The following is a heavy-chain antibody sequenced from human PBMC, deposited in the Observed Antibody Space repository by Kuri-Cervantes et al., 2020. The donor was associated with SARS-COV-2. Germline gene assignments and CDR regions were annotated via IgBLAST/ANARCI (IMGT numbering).Heavy chain of an antibody. CDR3: ARGCSGIGCYTRHLDY. V-gene: IGHV3-21*01. D-gene: IGHD2-2*02. Sequence: GESLKISCTASGFTFSTYSMTWVRQAPGKGLEWVSSIDATSSHVFYADSMKGRFTISRDNAKNSLYLQLNSLRAEDTAVYYCARGCSGIGCYTRHLDYWGQATLATVSS. CDR1: GFTFSTYS. J-gene: IGHJ4*02. CDR2: IDATSSHV.